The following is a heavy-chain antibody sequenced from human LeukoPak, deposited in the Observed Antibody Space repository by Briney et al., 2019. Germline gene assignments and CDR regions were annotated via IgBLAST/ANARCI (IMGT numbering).Heavy chain of an antibody. D-gene: IGHD4-23*01. CDR2: IYTSGST. CDR1: GGSISSGSYY. Sequence: PSQTLSLTCTVSGGSISSGSYYWSWIRQPAGKGLEWIGRIYTSGSTNYNPSLKSRVTISVDTSKNQFSLKLSSVTAADTAVYYCARVGGGNSYYYYYYMDVWGKGTTVTVSS. V-gene: IGHV4-61*02. CDR3: ARVGGGNSYYYYYYMDV. J-gene: IGHJ6*03.